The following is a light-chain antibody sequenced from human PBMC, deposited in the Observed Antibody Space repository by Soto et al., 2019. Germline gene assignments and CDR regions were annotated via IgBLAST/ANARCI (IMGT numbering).Light chain of an antibody. V-gene: IGKV3-15*01. CDR2: GAS. J-gene: IGKJ1*01. CDR3: QQYNNWPRT. CDR1: QSVSSN. Sequence: EIVMTQSPATLSVPPGERATLSCRASQSVSSNLAWYQQKPGQAPRLLIYGASTRATGIPARFSGSGYRTEFTFTISSLQSEDFAVYYCQQYNNWPRTFGQGTKVDIK.